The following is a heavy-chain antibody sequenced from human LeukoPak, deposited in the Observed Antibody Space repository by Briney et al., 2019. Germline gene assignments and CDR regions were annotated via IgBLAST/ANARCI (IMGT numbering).Heavy chain of an antibody. CDR3: ARVLVSSSYLFDY. CDR2: IYYSGST. CDR1: GGSISSYY. V-gene: IGHV4-59*01. J-gene: IGHJ4*02. D-gene: IGHD6-6*01. Sequence: PSETLSLTCTVSGGSISSYYWSWIRQPPGKGLEWIGYIYYSGSTNYNPSLKSRVTISVDTSKNQFSLKLSSVTAADTAVYYCARVLVSSSYLFDYWGQGTLVTVSS.